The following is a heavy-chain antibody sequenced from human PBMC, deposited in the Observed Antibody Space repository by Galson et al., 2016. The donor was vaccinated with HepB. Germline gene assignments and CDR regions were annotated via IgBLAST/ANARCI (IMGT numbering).Heavy chain of an antibody. CDR2: ISYVGTNI. CDR3: AKDPRRILGGTVVGDYYNYYMDV. CDR1: GFPFSSYG. Sequence: SLRLSCAASSGFPFSSYGLHWVRQAPGKALEWVAVISYVGTNIFYADSVKGRFTISRDNSKNTLYLQMNSLRREDTAVYYCAKDPRRILGGTVVGDYYNYYMDVWGKGNPGHRLL. D-gene: IGHD1-26*01. J-gene: IGHJ6*03. V-gene: IGHV3-30*18.